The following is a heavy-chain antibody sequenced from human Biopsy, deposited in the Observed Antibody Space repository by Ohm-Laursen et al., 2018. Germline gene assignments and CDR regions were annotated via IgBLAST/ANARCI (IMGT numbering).Heavy chain of an antibody. CDR3: AKQWSYYESFTQHYRGDFDY. J-gene: IGHJ4*02. Sequence: GTLSLTCCVSGGSISSSYWSWIRQPPGKGLEWIGYISYSGSTSYNPSLKSRVTISADTSKNHLSLTLSSLTAADTAVYFCAKQWSYYESFTQHYRGDFDYWGQGTLVIVSS. CDR2: ISYSGST. D-gene: IGHD3-16*01. CDR1: GGSISSSY. V-gene: IGHV4-59*08.